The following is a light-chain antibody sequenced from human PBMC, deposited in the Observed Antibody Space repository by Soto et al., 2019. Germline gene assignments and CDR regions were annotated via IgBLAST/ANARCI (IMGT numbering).Light chain of an antibody. CDR1: SSDVGSYNF. J-gene: IGLJ2*01. Sequence: QTVVTQPASVSGSPGQSITISCTGTSSDVGSYNFVSWYQHHAGTAPKLIIYQVTNRPSGVSDRFSASKSGDTASLTISGLQAEDEAIYYCSSYTGFSTDILFGGGTKLTGL. CDR2: QVT. CDR3: SSYTGFSTDIL. V-gene: IGLV2-14*01.